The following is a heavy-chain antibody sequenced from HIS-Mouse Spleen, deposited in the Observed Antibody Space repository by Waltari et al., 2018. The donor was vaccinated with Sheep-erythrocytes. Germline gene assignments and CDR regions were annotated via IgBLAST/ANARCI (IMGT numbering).Heavy chain of an antibody. D-gene: IGHD6-6*01. CDR3: ARVSVAARFDY. CDR1: GGSISSSSYY. CDR2: IYYSGGT. V-gene: IGHV4-39*07. Sequence: QLQLQESGPGLVKPSETLSLTCTVSGGSISSSSYYWGWIRQPPGKGLAWIGSIYYSGGTYYNPSLKSRVTIAVDTSKNQFSLTLSSVTAADTAVYYCARVSVAARFDYWGQGTLVTVSS. J-gene: IGHJ4*02.